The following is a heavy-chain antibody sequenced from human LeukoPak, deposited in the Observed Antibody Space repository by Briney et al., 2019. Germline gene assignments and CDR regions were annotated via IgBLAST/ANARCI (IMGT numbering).Heavy chain of an antibody. CDR2: ISYDGCNK. D-gene: IGHD3-10*01. Sequence: GGSLRLSCVASGFTFSSYAMHWVRQAPGKGREWVTVISYDGCNKYYADSVKGRFTISRDNSKNTLYLQMNSLRAEDTALYFCARDSGSYYIRYYFDYWGQGTLVTVSS. CDR1: GFTFSSYA. V-gene: IGHV3-30*04. J-gene: IGHJ4*02. CDR3: ARDSGSYYIRYYFDY.